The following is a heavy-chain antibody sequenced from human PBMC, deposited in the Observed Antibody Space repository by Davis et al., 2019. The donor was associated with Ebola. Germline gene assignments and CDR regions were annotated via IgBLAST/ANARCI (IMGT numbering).Heavy chain of an antibody. J-gene: IGHJ4*02. Sequence: GESLKISCKASAYTFNTYWIGWVRQMPGKGLEWMGIIHPGDPDARYSPSFQGQVTISADKSVTPAYLQWSSLKASDTAMYYCARQSRPCRSDSCVYDFDYWGQGTLVTVSS. CDR2: IHPGDPDA. CDR3: ARQSRPCRSDSCVYDFDY. V-gene: IGHV5-51*01. D-gene: IGHD5/OR15-5a*01. CDR1: AYTFNTYW.